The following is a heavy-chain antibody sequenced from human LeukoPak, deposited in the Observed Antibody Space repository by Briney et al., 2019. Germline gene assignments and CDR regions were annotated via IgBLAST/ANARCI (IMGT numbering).Heavy chain of an antibody. Sequence: GGSLRLSCAASGFDFNNYNMNWVRQAPGKGREWVSSITSSGTYIYYADSVKGRFTISRDNAKNSLYLQMNSLRPEDRAVYYCARDPYSGSYGDYYYYYMDVWGKGTTVTISS. D-gene: IGHD1-26*01. CDR1: GFDFNNYN. V-gene: IGHV3-21*01. CDR2: ITSSGTYI. CDR3: ARDPYSGSYGDYYYYYMDV. J-gene: IGHJ6*03.